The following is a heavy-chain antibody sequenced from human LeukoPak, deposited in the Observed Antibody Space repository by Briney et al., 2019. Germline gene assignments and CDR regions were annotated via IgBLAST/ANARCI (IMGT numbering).Heavy chain of an antibody. V-gene: IGHV1-46*01. J-gene: IGHJ4*02. D-gene: IGHD5-18*01. CDR2: SNPSGGST. CDR1: GYTFTSYY. Sequence: ASVKVSCKASGYTFTSYYMHWVRQAPGQGLEWMGTSNPSGGSTSYAQKFQGRVTMTRDMSTSIVYMELSSLRSEDTAVYYCARGLARTSMVTRGGVRFDYWGQGTLVTVSS. CDR3: ARGLARTSMVTRGGVRFDY.